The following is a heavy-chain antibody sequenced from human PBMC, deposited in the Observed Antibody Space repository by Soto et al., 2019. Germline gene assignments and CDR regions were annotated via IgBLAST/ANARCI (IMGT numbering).Heavy chain of an antibody. CDR2: IIPIFGTA. V-gene: IGHV1-69*13. D-gene: IGHD6-6*01. Sequence: EASVKVSCKASGGTFSSYAISWVRQAPGQGLEWMGGIIPIFGTANYAQKFQGRVTITADESTSTAYMELSSLRSEDTAVYYCAGHSNSSSQYYYYGMDVWGQGTTVTVSS. CDR3: AGHSNSSSQYYYYGMDV. CDR1: GGTFSSYA. J-gene: IGHJ6*02.